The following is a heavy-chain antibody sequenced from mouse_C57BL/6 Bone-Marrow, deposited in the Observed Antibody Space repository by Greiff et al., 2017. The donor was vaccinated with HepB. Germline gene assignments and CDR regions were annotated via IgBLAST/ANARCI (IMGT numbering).Heavy chain of an antibody. J-gene: IGHJ2*01. V-gene: IGHV5-9-1*02. CDR2: ISSGGDYI. CDR1: GFTFSSYA. CDR3: TRDRDSMITNFDY. Sequence: EVKLMESGEGLVKPGGSLKLSCAASGFTFSSYAMSWVRQTPEKRLEWVAYISSGGDYIYYADTVKGRFTISRDNARNTLYLQMSSLKSEDTAMYYCTRDRDSMITNFDYWGQGTTLTVSS. D-gene: IGHD2-4*01.